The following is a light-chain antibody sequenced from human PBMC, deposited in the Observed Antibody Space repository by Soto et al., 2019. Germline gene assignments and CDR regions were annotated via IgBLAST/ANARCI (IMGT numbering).Light chain of an antibody. J-gene: IGKJ2*02. CDR2: AAS. CDR3: QQSYDTPLNGRT. CDR1: QSIGNY. Sequence: DIQMTQSPSSLSGSVGDRVTITCRASQSIGNYLNWYQQKPGKAPKLLIYAASSLQSGVPSRFSGIGSGTDFTLTISSLQPEDFATYYCQQSYDTPLNGRTFGQGTKLEIK. V-gene: IGKV1-39*01.